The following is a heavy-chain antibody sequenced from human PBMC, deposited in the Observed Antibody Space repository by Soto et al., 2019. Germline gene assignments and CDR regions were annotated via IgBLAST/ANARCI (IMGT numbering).Heavy chain of an antibody. J-gene: IGHJ4*02. CDR2: INAGNGNT. CDR3: ARAVAVPADFDY. V-gene: IGHV1-3*05. CDR1: GYTLTGYA. Sequence: QVQLVQSGAEEKKPGASVKVSCKASGYTLTGYAMHWVRQAPGQRLEWMGWINAGNGNTKYSQKFQGRVTITRDTSASTAYMELSSLRSEDTAVYYCARAVAVPADFDYWGQRTLVTVSS. D-gene: IGHD6-19*01.